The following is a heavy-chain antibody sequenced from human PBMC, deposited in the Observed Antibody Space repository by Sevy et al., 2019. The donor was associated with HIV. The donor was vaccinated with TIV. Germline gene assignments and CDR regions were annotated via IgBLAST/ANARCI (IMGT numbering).Heavy chain of an antibody. CDR2: ISSSSSYI. J-gene: IGHJ4*02. CDR1: GFTFSSYS. D-gene: IGHD3-16*01. Sequence: GGSLRLSCAASGFTFSSYSMNWVRQAPGKGLEWVSSISSSSSYIYYADSVKGRFTISRDNDKNSLYLQMNSLRAEDTAVYYCARDFGGLTHFFDYWGQGTLVTVSS. CDR3: ARDFGGLTHFFDY. V-gene: IGHV3-21*01.